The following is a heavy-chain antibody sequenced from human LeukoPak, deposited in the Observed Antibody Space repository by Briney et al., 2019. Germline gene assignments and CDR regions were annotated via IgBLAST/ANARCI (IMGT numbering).Heavy chain of an antibody. CDR1: GGSISSYY. CDR2: IYYSGST. V-gene: IGHV4-59*01. Sequence: SETLSLTCTVSGGSISSYYWSWIRQPPGKGLEWIGYIYYSGSTNYNPSLKSRVTISVDTSKNQFSLKLSSVTAADTAVYYCASRASTGKYNWFDPWGQGTLVTVSS. J-gene: IGHJ5*02. D-gene: IGHD1-1*01. CDR3: ASRASTGKYNWFDP.